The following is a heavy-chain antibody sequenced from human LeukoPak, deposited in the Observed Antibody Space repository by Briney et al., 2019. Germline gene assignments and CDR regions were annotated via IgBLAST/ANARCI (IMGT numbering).Heavy chain of an antibody. CDR3: ARSIGDYYGSGSYIYFDY. J-gene: IGHJ4*02. CDR2: ISSSSSYI. CDR1: GFTFSSYS. V-gene: IGHV3-21*01. D-gene: IGHD3-10*01. Sequence: GGSLRLSCAASGFTFSSYSMNWVRQAPGKGLEWVSSISSSSSYIYYADSVKGRFTISRDNAKNSLYLQMNSLRAEDTAVYYCARSIGDYYGSGSYIYFDYWGQGTLVTVSS.